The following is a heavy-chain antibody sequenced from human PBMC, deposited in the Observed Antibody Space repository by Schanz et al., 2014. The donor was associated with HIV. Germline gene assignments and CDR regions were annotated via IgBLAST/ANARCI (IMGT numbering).Heavy chain of an antibody. Sequence: EVQLLESGGGLVKPGGSLRLSCAASGFTFSSYSMNWVRQAPGKGLEWVSALSGSGGDTYYADFVEGRFTISRDNSKNTLYLQMHSLRAEDTAVYYCAKAGGELGGFYFGMDVWGRGTTVSVTS. V-gene: IGHV3-23*01. CDR3: AKAGGELGGFYFGMDV. D-gene: IGHD3-16*01. CDR1: GFTFSSYS. CDR2: LSGSGGDT. J-gene: IGHJ6*02.